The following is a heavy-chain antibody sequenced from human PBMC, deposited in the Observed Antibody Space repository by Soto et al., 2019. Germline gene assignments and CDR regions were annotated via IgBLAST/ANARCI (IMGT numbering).Heavy chain of an antibody. J-gene: IGHJ6*02. Sequence: PSETLSLTCTVSGGSISNYYWSWIRQPPGKGLEWIGNIYYSGSTDYNPSLKSRVTISVDTSKNQFSLKLSSVTAADTAVYYCAREDYGGGYYYYYGMDVWGQGTTVTSP. CDR3: AREDYGGGYYYYYGMDV. V-gene: IGHV4-59*01. D-gene: IGHD4-17*01. CDR2: IYYSGST. CDR1: GGSISNYY.